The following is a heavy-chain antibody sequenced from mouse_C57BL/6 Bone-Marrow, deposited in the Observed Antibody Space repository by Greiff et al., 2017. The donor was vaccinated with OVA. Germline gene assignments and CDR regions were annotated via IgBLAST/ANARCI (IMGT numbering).Heavy chain of an antibody. J-gene: IGHJ3*01. CDR3: ASTYYGYDGVFAY. CDR1: GYAFSSYW. CDR2: IYPGDGDT. Sequence: VQLQQSGAELVKPGASVKISCKASGYAFSSYWMNWVKQRPGKGLEWIGQIYPGDGDTNYNGKFKGKATLTADKSSSTAYMQLSSLTSEDSAVYFCASTYYGYDGVFAYWGQGTLVTVSA. D-gene: IGHD2-9*01. V-gene: IGHV1-80*01.